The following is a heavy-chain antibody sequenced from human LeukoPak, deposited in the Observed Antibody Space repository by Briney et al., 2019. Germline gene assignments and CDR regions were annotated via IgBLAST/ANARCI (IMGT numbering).Heavy chain of an antibody. V-gene: IGHV3-23*01. D-gene: IGHD2/OR15-2a*01. CDR3: VSFRLHSYYFDY. J-gene: IGHJ4*02. CDR2: ISGTTSGT. CDR1: GFTFSTYA. Sequence: GGSLRLSCAASGFTFSTYAMSWVRQAPGKGLEWVSSISGTTSGTYYADSVEGRFTISRDNSKNTLYLQMNSLRAEATAVYYCVSFRLHSYYFDYWGQGTLATVSS.